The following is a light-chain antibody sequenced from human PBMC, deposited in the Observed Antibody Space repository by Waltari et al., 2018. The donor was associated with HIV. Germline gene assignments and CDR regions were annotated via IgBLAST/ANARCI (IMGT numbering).Light chain of an antibody. Sequence: DIVMTQSPDSLAVSLGERATINCTSSQSVLHSSNNKNYLAWYQQKPGQPPKLLIYWASARESGVPDRFSASGSGTDFTLTISSLQAEDVAVYYCQQHYTTPLTFGGGTKVEI. CDR2: WAS. V-gene: IGKV4-1*01. J-gene: IGKJ4*01. CDR3: QQHYTTPLT. CDR1: QSVLHSSNNKNY.